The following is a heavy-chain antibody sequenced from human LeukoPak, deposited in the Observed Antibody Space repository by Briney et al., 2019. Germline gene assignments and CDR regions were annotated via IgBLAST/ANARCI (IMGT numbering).Heavy chain of an antibody. CDR1: GFTFSSYG. Sequence: GRSLRLSCAASGFTFSSYGMHWVRQAPGKGLEGVAVISYDGSSKYYADSVKGRFTISRDNSKNTSFLQMNSLRAEDTAVYYCARTSKGIAAAGRNWFDPWGQGTLVTVSS. D-gene: IGHD6-13*01. CDR2: ISYDGSSK. V-gene: IGHV3-30*03. J-gene: IGHJ5*02. CDR3: ARTSKGIAAAGRNWFDP.